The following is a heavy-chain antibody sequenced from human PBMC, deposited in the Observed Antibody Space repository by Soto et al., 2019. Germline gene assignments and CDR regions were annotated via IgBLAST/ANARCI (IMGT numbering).Heavy chain of an antibody. CDR2: IYYSGNT. CDR3: SSSRSGWNWDS. J-gene: IGHJ4*02. CDR1: GDYISSYY. D-gene: IGHD6-19*01. Sequence: QVQLQESGPGLVKPSETLSLTCTVSGDYISSYYWSWIRQPPGKVLEWISYIYYSGNTSYNPSLKRRVTIPVDTSRSQFSLNLSSVTAADTVVYYCSSSRSGWNWDSWGQGTLVIVSS. V-gene: IGHV4-59*01.